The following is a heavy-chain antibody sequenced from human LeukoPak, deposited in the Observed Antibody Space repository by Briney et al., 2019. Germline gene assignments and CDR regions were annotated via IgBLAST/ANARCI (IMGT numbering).Heavy chain of an antibody. V-gene: IGHV3-7*03. D-gene: IGHD2-15*01. CDR2: INQDGSEK. Sequence: GGSLRLSCAASEFTFSGYWMNWVRQAPGKGPEWVANINQDGSEKHYADSVKGRFTVSRDNAKNFLYLEMNSLRVEDTALYYCTKDTSAGGADYWGQGTLVTVSP. CDR3: TKDTSAGGADY. CDR1: EFTFSGYW. J-gene: IGHJ4*02.